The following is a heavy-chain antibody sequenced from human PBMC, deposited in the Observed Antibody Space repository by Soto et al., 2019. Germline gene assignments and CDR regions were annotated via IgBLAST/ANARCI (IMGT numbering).Heavy chain of an antibody. CDR2: INHSGST. CDR1: GGSFSGYY. J-gene: IGHJ4*02. Sequence: SETLSLTCAVYGGSFSGYYWSWIRQPPGKGLEWIGEINHSGSTNYNPSLKSRVTISVDTSKNQFSLKLSSVTAADTAVYYCARAGISIPTTVTTFFDYWGQGTLVTVSS. CDR3: ARAGISIPTTVTTFFDY. D-gene: IGHD4-17*01. V-gene: IGHV4-34*01.